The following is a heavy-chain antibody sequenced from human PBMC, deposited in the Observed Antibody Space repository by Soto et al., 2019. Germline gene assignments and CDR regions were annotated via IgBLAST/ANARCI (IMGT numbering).Heavy chain of an antibody. CDR1: GGTFSSYA. CDR2: IIPIFGTA. CDR3: ARARPEGTYSPHTVVP. D-gene: IGHD5-18*01. Sequence: GASVKVSCKASGGTFSSYAISWVRQAPGQGLEWMGGIIPIFGTANYAQKFQGRVTITADESTSTAYMELSSLRSEDTAVYYCARARPEGTYSPHTVVPWGQGTLVTVSS. V-gene: IGHV1-69*13. J-gene: IGHJ5*02.